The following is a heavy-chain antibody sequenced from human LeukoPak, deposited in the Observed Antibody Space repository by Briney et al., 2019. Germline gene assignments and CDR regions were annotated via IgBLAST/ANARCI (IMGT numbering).Heavy chain of an antibody. CDR3: ARDDSAGAWELLWDY. CDR1: GFSFSSYS. V-gene: IGHV3-48*02. D-gene: IGHD1-26*01. Sequence: PGGSLRLSCAASGFSFSSYSMNWVRQAPGKGLEWVSYISLDGSTMYYADSVKGRFTISRDNAKNSLYLQMNSLRDDDTAVYYCARDDSAGAWELLWDYWGQGTLVTVSS. CDR2: ISLDGSTM. J-gene: IGHJ4*02.